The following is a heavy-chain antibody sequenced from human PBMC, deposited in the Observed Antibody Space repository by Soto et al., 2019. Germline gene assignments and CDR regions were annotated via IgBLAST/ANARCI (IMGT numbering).Heavy chain of an antibody. Sequence: ETLSLTCAVSSGSISSSNWWSWVRQPPGKGLEWIGEIYHSGSTNYNPSLKSRVTISVDKSKNQFSLKLSSVTAADTAVYYCARDGDSSSWNRYYYSGMDFWGQGTTVTVSS. CDR3: ARDGDSSSWNRYYYSGMDF. CDR1: SGSISSSNW. J-gene: IGHJ6*02. CDR2: IYHSGST. D-gene: IGHD6-13*01. V-gene: IGHV4-4*02.